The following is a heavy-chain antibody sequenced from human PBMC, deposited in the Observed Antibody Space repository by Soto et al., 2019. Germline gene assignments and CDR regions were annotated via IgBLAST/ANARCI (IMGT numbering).Heavy chain of an antibody. D-gene: IGHD3-10*01. Sequence: GGSLRLSCAASGFTFSSYAMSWVRQAPGKGLEWVSAISGSGGSTYYVDSVKGRFTISRDNSKNTLYLQMNSLRAEDTAVYYCAKDVIRFGELAYYYGMDVWGQGTTVTVSS. V-gene: IGHV3-23*01. CDR3: AKDVIRFGELAYYYGMDV. CDR2: ISGSGGST. CDR1: GFTFSSYA. J-gene: IGHJ6*02.